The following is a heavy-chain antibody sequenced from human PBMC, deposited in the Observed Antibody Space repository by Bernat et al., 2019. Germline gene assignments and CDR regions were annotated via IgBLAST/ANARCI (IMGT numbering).Heavy chain of an antibody. CDR3: AKAGYDFWSGYYDYYYGMDV. D-gene: IGHD3-3*01. CDR1: GFTFSSYG. CDR2: ISYDGSNK. J-gene: IGHJ6*02. Sequence: VQLVESGGGLVQPGRSLRLSCAASGFTFSSYGMHWVRQAPGKGLEWVAVISYDGSNKYYADSVKGRFTISRDNSKNTLYLQMNSLRAEDTAVYYCAKAGYDFWSGYYDYYYGMDVWGQGTTVTVSS. V-gene: IGHV3-30*18.